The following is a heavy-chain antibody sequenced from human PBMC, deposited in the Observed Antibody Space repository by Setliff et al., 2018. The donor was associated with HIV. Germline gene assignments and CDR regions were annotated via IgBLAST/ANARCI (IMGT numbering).Heavy chain of an antibody. CDR2: IYPGDSDI. V-gene: IGHV5-51*01. CDR1: EYSFTNNW. D-gene: IGHD1-1*01. CDR3: AAGGGGTYYYFDY. Sequence: LGESLKISCKGSEYSFTNNWIGWVRQMPGKGLEWMGIIYPGDSDIRYSPSFQGQVTISADKSINTAYLQWSSLKASDTAIYYCAAGGGGTYYYFDYWGQGTLVTVSS. J-gene: IGHJ4*02.